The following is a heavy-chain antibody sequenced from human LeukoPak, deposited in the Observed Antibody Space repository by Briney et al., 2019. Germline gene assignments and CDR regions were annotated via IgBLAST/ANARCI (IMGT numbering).Heavy chain of an antibody. CDR3: AKARSISYSSAYFDY. Sequence: GRSLRLSCAASGFTFDDYAMHWVRQAPGKGLEWVSGISWNSGSIGYADSVKGRFTISRDNAKNSLYLQMSSLRDEDTALYYCAKARSISYSSAYFDYWGQGTLVTVSS. CDR1: GFTFDDYA. D-gene: IGHD6-25*01. CDR2: ISWNSGSI. J-gene: IGHJ4*02. V-gene: IGHV3-9*01.